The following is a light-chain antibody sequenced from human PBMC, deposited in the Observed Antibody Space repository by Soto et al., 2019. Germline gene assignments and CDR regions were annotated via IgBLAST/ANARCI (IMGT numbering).Light chain of an antibody. CDR2: AAS. CDR1: QGISTY. Sequence: DIQMTQSPSSLSASVGDRVTITCRASQGISTYLAWYQQKPGKVPKLLIYAASSLQSGVPSRFSGSGSGTDFTLTIDSLQPEDFASYYCQKYNSAPWTFGQGTKEE. J-gene: IGKJ1*01. V-gene: IGKV1-27*01. CDR3: QKYNSAPWT.